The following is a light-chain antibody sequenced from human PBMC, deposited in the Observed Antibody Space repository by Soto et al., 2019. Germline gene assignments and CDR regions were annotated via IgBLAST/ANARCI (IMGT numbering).Light chain of an antibody. CDR1: SSDIGGYNY. CDR3: SSYTSSSTLV. J-gene: IGLJ2*01. V-gene: IGLV2-14*01. CDR2: EVS. Sequence: QSALTQPASVSGSPGQSITISCTGTSSDIGGYNYVSWYQQRPGKVPKIMIYEVSNRPSGVSNRFSGSKSGNTASLTISGLQAEDEADYYCSSYTSSSTLVFGGGTKLTVL.